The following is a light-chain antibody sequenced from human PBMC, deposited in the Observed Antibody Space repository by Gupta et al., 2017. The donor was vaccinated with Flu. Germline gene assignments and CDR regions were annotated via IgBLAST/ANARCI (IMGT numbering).Light chain of an antibody. J-gene: IGKJ4*01. V-gene: IGKV3-11*01. CDR3: QQHADWPLT. CDR2: DAS. CDR1: QSEKGS. Sequence: EVVLTQSRATLSLSPGERATLSCRASQSEKGSLAWYQQKPGQAPRLLVYDASNRAAGIPVKFSGSGSGTDFTLTISNLEPEDFAVYYCQQHADWPLTFGGGTKVEIK.